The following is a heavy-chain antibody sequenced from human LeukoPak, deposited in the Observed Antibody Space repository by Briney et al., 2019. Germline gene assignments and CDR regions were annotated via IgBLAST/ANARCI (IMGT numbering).Heavy chain of an antibody. D-gene: IGHD1-1*01. CDR3: ARDLSHWNDGGDY. CDR1: GYSISSGYY. J-gene: IGHJ4*02. Sequence: SETLSLTCTVSGYSISSGYYWGWIRQPPGKGLEWIGSIYHSGSTYYNPSLKSRVTISVDTSKNQFSLKLSSVTAADTAVYYCARDLSHWNDGGDYWGQGTLVTVSS. V-gene: IGHV4-38-2*02. CDR2: IYHSGST.